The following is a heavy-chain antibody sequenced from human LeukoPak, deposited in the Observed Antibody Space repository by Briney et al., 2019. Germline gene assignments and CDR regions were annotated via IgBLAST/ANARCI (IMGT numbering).Heavy chain of an antibody. J-gene: IGHJ4*02. V-gene: IGHV4-34*01. CDR3: ARRVDY. CDR1: GGSFSGYY. CDR2: INHSGSA. Sequence: SETLSLTCAVYGGSFSGYYWNWIRQPPGKGLEWIGEINHSGSANYNPSLKSRVTISIDTSKNQFFLKLTSVTAADTAVYYCARRVDYWGQGTLVTVSS.